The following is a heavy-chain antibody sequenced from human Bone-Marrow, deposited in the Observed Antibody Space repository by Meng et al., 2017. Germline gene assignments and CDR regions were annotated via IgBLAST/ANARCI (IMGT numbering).Heavy chain of an antibody. D-gene: IGHD5-24*01. CDR1: GFTFSSYG. CDR3: VRGGRDGYNYFSY. V-gene: IGHV3-33*01. J-gene: IGHJ4*02. Sequence: GGSLRLSCAASGFTFSSYGMHWVRQAPGKGLEWVAVIWYDGSNKYYADSVKGRSTISRDNSKNTLYLQMNSLRAEDTAVYYCVRGGRDGYNYFSYWGQGTLVTVSS. CDR2: IWYDGSNK.